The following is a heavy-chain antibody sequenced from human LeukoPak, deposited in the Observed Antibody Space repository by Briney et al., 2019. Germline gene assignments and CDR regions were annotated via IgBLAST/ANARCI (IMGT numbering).Heavy chain of an antibody. J-gene: IGHJ1*01. CDR2: ISSSSSYI. D-gene: IGHD1-14*01. V-gene: IGHV3-21*01. CDR3: ARALPDGRAEYFQH. Sequence: GGSLRLSCAASGFTFSSYSMNWVRQAPGKGLEWVSSISSSSSYIYYADSVKGRFTISRDNAKNPLYLQMNSLRAEDTAVYYCARALPDGRAEYFQHWGQGTLVTVSS. CDR1: GFTFSSYS.